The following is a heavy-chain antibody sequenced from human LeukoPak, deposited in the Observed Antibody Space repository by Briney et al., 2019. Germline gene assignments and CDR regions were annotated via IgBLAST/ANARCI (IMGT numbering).Heavy chain of an antibody. CDR2: ISYDGSNK. CDR3: ARGARKGDDYGGFFDY. CDR1: GFTFSSYG. J-gene: IGHJ4*02. Sequence: GGSLRLSCAASGFTFSSYGMHWVRQAPGKGLEWVAVISYDGSNKYYADSVKGRFTISRDNSKNTLYLQMNSLRAEDTAVYCCARGARKGDDYGGFFDYWGQGTLVTVSS. V-gene: IGHV3-30*03. D-gene: IGHD4-23*01.